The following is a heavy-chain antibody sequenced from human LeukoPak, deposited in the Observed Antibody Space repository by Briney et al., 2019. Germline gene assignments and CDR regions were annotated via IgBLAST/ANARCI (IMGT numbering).Heavy chain of an antibody. D-gene: IGHD1-26*01. CDR1: GFTFSSYS. V-gene: IGHV3-21*04. J-gene: IGHJ4*02. CDR2: ISSSSSYI. Sequence: GGSLRLSCAASGFTFSSYSMNWVRQAPGKGLEWVSSISSSSSYIYYADSVKGRFTISRDNAKNSLYLQMNSLRADDTAVYYCARVSQWELPRFDYWGQGTLVTVSS. CDR3: ARVSQWELPRFDY.